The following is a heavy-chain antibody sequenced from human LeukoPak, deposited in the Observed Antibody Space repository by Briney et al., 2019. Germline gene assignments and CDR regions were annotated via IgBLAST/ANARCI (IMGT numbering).Heavy chain of an antibody. CDR1: GFTFSSYG. CDR2: ISYDGSNK. CDR3: AKERDVWGSYRTFDY. Sequence: PGGSLRLSCAASGFTFSSYGMHWVRQAPGKGLEWVAVISYDGSNKYYADSVKGRFTISRDNSKNTLYLQMNSLRAEDTAVYYCAKERDVWGSYRTFDYWGQGTLVTVSS. D-gene: IGHD3-16*02. V-gene: IGHV3-30*18. J-gene: IGHJ4*02.